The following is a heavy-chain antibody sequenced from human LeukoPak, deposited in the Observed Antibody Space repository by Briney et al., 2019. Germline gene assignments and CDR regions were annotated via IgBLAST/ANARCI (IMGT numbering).Heavy chain of an antibody. CDR3: SRVGVTVVRAVIMTDYHYYMDV. CDR1: GFTFGDFG. CDR2: VRSKVNGGTT. J-gene: IGHJ6*03. Sequence: PGGSLRLSCTASGFTFGDFGLSWVRQAPGKGLEWLGFVRSKVNGGTTEYAASVKGRFTISRDDSKSIGYLHMDRLRTEDAAVYYCSRVGVTVVRAVIMTDYHYYMDVWGKGTTVTISS. D-gene: IGHD3-10*01. V-gene: IGHV3-49*04.